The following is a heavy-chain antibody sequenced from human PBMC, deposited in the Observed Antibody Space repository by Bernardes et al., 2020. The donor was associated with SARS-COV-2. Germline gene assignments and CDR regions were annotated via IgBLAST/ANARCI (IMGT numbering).Heavy chain of an antibody. J-gene: IGHJ6*02. CDR1: GFTFTSYI. V-gene: IGHV3-48*01. CDR3: VRDRYGDYIADV. CDR2: ISSSGSAI. D-gene: IGHD4-17*01. Sequence: GGSLRLSCAASGFTFTSYIMNWFRQAPGKGLEWISYISSSGSAIYYADSVKGRFTISRDNAKFSLYLQMSSLRAEDTAVYYCVRDRYGDYIADVWGQGTTVTVSS.